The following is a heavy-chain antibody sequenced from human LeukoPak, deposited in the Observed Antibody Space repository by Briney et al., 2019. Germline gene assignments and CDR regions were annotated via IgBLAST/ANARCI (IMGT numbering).Heavy chain of an antibody. CDR1: GYTFTSYD. CDR3: ARAGVEMATINFDY. D-gene: IGHD5-24*01. J-gene: IGHJ4*02. V-gene: IGHV1-8*03. CDR2: MNPNSGNT. Sequence: ASVKVSCKASGYTFTSYDINWVRQATGQGLEWMGWMNPNSGNTGYAQKFQSRVTITRNTSISTAYMELSSLRSEDTAVYYCARAGVEMATINFDYWGQGTLVTVSS.